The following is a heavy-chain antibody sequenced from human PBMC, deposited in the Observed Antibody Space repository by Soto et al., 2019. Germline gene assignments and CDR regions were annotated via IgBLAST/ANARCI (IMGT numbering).Heavy chain of an antibody. J-gene: IGHJ4*02. CDR1: GFTFTFFA. Sequence: GGFLRLSCSASGFTFTFFAIHWVRQAPGKGLEWVAVISENGVNKYSAESVRGRFVISRDNSKNTVELEMNSLRPEDTAIYFWARRLTKTVSALGYWGQGTLVTVSS. V-gene: IGHV3-30*09. D-gene: IGHD2-8*01. CDR3: ARRLTKTVSALGY. CDR2: ISENGVNK.